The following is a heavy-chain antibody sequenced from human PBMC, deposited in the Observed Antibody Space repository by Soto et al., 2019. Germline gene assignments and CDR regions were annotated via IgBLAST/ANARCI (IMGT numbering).Heavy chain of an antibody. Sequence: EVQLVESGGTLVQPGGSLRLSCAASGFSFSGHGMNWVRQAPGKGLEWVSYISSTGNFIQYADSVKGRFTISRDDAKTSLFLQMDSLRAEDTAVYYCARDDSGYVIDHWGQGTLVTVSS. CDR1: GFSFSGHG. CDR2: ISSTGNFI. D-gene: IGHD5-12*01. CDR3: ARDDSGYVIDH. V-gene: IGHV3-48*01. J-gene: IGHJ4*02.